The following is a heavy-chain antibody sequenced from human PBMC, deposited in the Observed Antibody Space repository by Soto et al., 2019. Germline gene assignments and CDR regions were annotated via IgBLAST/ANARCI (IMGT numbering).Heavy chain of an antibody. Sequence: ASVKVSCKASGYTFTSYGISWVRQAPGQGLERMGWISAYNGNTSYAQKLQGRVTMTTDTSTSTAYMELRSLRSDDTAVYYCARDHLPIQLWSPADYWGQGTLVTVSS. V-gene: IGHV1-18*04. CDR1: GYTFTSYG. CDR2: ISAYNGNT. CDR3: ARDHLPIQLWSPADY. D-gene: IGHD5-18*01. J-gene: IGHJ4*02.